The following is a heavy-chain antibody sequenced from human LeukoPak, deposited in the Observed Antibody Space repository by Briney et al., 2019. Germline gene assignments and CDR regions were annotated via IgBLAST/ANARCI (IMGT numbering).Heavy chain of an antibody. Sequence: ASVKVSCKASGYTFTNYGITWVRQAPGQGLEWMGWISGHQGNTKYAQNFQGRVTMTIDTSTSTAYMDLRSLRSDDTAIYFGARSDLATITAGPFEYWGQGTLVAVSS. CDR2: ISGHQGNT. J-gene: IGHJ4*02. CDR3: ARSDLATITAGPFEY. D-gene: IGHD5-12*01. CDR1: GYTFTNYG. V-gene: IGHV1-18*01.